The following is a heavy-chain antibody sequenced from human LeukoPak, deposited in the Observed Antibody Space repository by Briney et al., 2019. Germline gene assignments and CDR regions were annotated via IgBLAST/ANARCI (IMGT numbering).Heavy chain of an antibody. CDR3: ARALPAPPYYYDSSGYAFDI. CDR2: IYYSGST. Sequence: SQTLSLTCTVSGGSISSGDYYWSWIRQPPGKGLEWIGYIYYSGSTYYNPSLKSRVTISVDTSKNQFSLKLSSVTAADTAVYYCARALPAPPYYYDSSGYAFDIWGQGTMVTVSS. CDR1: GGSISSGDYY. V-gene: IGHV4-30-4*01. J-gene: IGHJ3*02. D-gene: IGHD3-22*01.